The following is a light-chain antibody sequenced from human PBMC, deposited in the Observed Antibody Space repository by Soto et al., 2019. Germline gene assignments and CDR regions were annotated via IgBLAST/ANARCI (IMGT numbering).Light chain of an antibody. CDR2: AVS. Sequence: QSVLTQPASVSGSPGQSITISCTGTNSDVGGYNRVSWYQHHPGKAPKMLIFAVSGRPSGISDRFSGSKSGDTASLTISGLQAEDEADYYCVSYIESSVTHWVFGGGTKVTVL. CDR1: NSDVGGYNR. CDR3: VSYIESSVTHWV. V-gene: IGLV2-14*01. J-gene: IGLJ3*02.